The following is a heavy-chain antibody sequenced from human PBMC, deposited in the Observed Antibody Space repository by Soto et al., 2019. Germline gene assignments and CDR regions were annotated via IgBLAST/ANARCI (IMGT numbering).Heavy chain of an antibody. CDR1: GFSFTNYA. CDR2: VSPSGFGK. D-gene: IGHD5-12*01. V-gene: IGHV3-23*01. Sequence: EVQLLESGGCLVQPGGSLRLSCLASGFSFTNYARNWIRQAPGKGLEWVSAVSPSGFGKYHADSVKGRVTISRDNSKNTVYLEMKSLRADDTDVYYCARVDTGYSSPSDFWGQGTQVTVSS. CDR3: ARVDTGYSSPSDF. J-gene: IGHJ4*02.